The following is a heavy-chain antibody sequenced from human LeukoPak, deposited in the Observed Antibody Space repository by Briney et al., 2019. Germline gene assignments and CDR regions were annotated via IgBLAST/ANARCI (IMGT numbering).Heavy chain of an antibody. V-gene: IGHV3-23*01. D-gene: IGHD6-13*01. CDR2: ISGSGGST. J-gene: IGHJ4*02. CDR3: AKRIAAAVRY. CDR1: GFTFSSYA. Sequence: GGPLRLSCAASGFTFSSYAMSWVRQAPGKGLECVSAISGSGGSTYYADSVKGRFTISRDNSKNTLYLQMNSLRAEDTAVYYCAKRIAAAVRYRGQGTLVTVSS.